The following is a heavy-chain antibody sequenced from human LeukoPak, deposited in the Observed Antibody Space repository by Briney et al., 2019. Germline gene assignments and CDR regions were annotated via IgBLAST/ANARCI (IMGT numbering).Heavy chain of an antibody. V-gene: IGHV3-48*04. CDR1: GFTFNSYR. D-gene: IGHD3-10*01. J-gene: IGHJ6*03. CDR3: ARNMVRGVINYMDV. CDR2: ISSSSSTI. Sequence: GGSLRLSCVASGFTFNSYRMNWVRQAPGKGLEWVSYISSSSSTIYYADSVKGRLTISRDNAKTSLYLQMNSLRAEDTAVYYCARNMVRGVINYMDVWGKGTTVTLSS.